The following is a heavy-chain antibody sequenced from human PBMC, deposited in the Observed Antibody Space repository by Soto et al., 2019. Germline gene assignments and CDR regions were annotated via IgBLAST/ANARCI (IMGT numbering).Heavy chain of an antibody. V-gene: IGHV1-8*01. J-gene: IGHJ6*02. CDR1: GYTFTSYD. D-gene: IGHD3-3*01. CDR2: MYPNSGNT. CDR3: AREGSYDFWSGYTALGRDYYYGMDV. Sequence: GASVKVSGKASGYTFTSYDINWVRQATGQGLEWMGWMYPNSGNTGYAQKFQGRVTMTRNTSISTAYMELSSLRSEDTAVYYCAREGSYDFWSGYTALGRDYYYGMDVWGQGTTVIVSS.